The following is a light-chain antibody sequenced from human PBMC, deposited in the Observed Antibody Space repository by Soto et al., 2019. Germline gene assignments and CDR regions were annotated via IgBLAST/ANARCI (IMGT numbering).Light chain of an antibody. CDR3: AAWDDSLNGYSV. J-gene: IGLJ1*01. Sequence: QSVLTQPPSASGTPGQRVTISCSGSSSNIGSNTVNWYQQLPGTAPKLLIYSNNQRPSGVPDRFSGSKSGTSASLAISGLQSEDVADYYCAAWDDSLNGYSVFATGPKVNVL. CDR1: SSNIGSNT. V-gene: IGLV1-44*01. CDR2: SNN.